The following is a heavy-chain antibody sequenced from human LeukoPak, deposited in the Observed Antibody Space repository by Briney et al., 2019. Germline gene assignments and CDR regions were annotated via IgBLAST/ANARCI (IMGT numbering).Heavy chain of an antibody. Sequence: ASVKVSCKASGDTFSSYAISWLRQAPGQGLGWMGIINPSGGSTSYAQKFQGRVTMTRDTSTSTVYMELSSLRSEDTAVYYCARDGRITMIVPEGSWFDPWGQGTLVTVSS. D-gene: IGHD3-22*01. CDR2: INPSGGST. CDR1: GDTFSSYA. CDR3: ARDGRITMIVPEGSWFDP. V-gene: IGHV1-46*01. J-gene: IGHJ5*02.